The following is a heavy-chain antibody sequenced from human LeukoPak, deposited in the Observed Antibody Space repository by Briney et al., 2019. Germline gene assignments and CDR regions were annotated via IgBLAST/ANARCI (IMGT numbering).Heavy chain of an antibody. Sequence: GGSLRLSCAASGFTFSSYAMSWVRQAPGKGLEWVSAISGSGGSTYYADSVKGRFTISRDNSKNTLYLQMNSLRAEDTAVYYYAKDPLPQKLVTRAWIISEYFQHGGQGTLVTVSS. V-gene: IGHV3-23*01. CDR2: ISGSGGST. CDR3: AKDPLPQKLVTRAWIISEYFQH. D-gene: IGHD6-13*01. J-gene: IGHJ1*01. CDR1: GFTFSSYA.